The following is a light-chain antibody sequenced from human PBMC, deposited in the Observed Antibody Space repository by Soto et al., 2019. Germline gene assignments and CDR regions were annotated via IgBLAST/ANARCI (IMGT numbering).Light chain of an antibody. CDR3: HRFGTSPPFT. CDR1: QNIGTTH. V-gene: IGKV3-20*01. Sequence: EIVLTQSPGTLSFSPGERATLSCRASQNIGTTHLAWYQQKPAQAPRLLIYGTSNRASGTPDRFSGSGSGTDLTLSISRLEPEDFAIYYCHRFGTSPPFTFGPGTRVDIK. CDR2: GTS. J-gene: IGKJ3*01.